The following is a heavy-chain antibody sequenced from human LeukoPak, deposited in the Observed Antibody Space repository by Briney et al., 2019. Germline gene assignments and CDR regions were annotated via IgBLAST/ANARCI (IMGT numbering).Heavy chain of an antibody. D-gene: IGHD6-19*01. CDR3: ARDLGGSGSRAFDY. CDR2: IYYSGST. Sequence: SETLSLTCTVSGGSISTYYWSWIRQPPGKGLEWIGYIYYSGSTSYNPSLKSRVAISVDTSKNQFSLKLSSVTAADTAVYYCARDLGGSGSRAFDYWGQGTLVTVSS. CDR1: GGSISTYY. J-gene: IGHJ4*02. V-gene: IGHV4-59*01.